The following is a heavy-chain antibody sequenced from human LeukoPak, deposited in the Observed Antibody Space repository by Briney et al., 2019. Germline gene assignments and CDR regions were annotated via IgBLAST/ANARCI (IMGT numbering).Heavy chain of an antibody. V-gene: IGHV1-2*02. CDR1: GYSFTSYW. J-gene: IGHJ4*02. CDR3: ASFRVTEGY. D-gene: IGHD1-14*01. Sequence: GESLKISCKGSGYSFTSYWIGWVRQAPGQGLEWMGWINPNSGGTNYAQKFQGRVTMTRDTSISTAYMELSRLRSDDTAVYYCASFRVTEGYWGQGTLVTVSS. CDR2: INPNSGGT.